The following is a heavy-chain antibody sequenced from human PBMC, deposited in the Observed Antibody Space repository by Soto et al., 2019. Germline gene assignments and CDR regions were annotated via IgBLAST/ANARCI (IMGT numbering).Heavy chain of an antibody. CDR3: ARSQGGSSSLDIYYYYYYGMDV. CDR2: IIPIFGTA. D-gene: IGHD2-15*01. V-gene: IGHV1-69*01. CDR1: GGTFSSYA. J-gene: IGHJ6*02. Sequence: QVQLVQSGAEVKKPGSSVKVSCKAPGGTFSSYAISWVRQAPGQGLEWMGGIIPIFGTANDEQKFQGRVSMTADESTSTGYIELSSPRPEDTAVYYCARSQGGSSSLDIYYYYYYGMDVWCQGTTVTVSS.